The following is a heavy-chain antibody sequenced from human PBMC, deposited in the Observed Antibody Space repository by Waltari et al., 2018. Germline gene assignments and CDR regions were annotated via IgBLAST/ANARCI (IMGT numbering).Heavy chain of an antibody. V-gene: IGHV5-51*01. CDR3: ARSRRITIFGVAETYPYY. CDR2: IYPGDSDT. CDR1: GYSFTSYW. Sequence: EVQLVKSGAEVKKPGESLKISCKGSGYSFTSYWIGWVRQMPGKGLEWMGIIYPGDSDTRYSPSFQGQVTISADKSISTAYLQWSSLKASDTAMYYCARSRRITIFGVAETYPYYWGQGTLVTVSS. J-gene: IGHJ4*02. D-gene: IGHD3-3*01.